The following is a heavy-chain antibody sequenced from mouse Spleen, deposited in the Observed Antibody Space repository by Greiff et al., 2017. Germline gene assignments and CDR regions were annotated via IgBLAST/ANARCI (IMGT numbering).Heavy chain of an antibody. CDR3: ARQTTVVPFAY. CDR1: GFTFSDYY. D-gene: IGHD1-1*01. Sequence: EVKVVESGGGLVQPGGSLKLSCATSGFTFSDYYMYWVRQTPEKRLEWVAYISNGGGSTYYPDTVKGRFTISRDNAKNTLYLQMSRLKSEDTAMYYCARQTTVVPFAYWGQGTLVTVSA. J-gene: IGHJ3*01. V-gene: IGHV5-12*02. CDR2: ISNGGGST.